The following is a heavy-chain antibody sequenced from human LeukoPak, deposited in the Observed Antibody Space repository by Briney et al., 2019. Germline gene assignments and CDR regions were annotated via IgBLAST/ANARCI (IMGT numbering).Heavy chain of an antibody. CDR1: GFTFSSYS. CDR3: ARPVKGWLLDAFDI. Sequence: GGSLRLSCAASGFTFSSYSMNWVRQAPGKGLEWVSSISSSSSYIYYADSVKGRFTISRDNAKNSLYLQMNSLRAEDTAVYYCARPVKGWLLDAFDIWGQGTMVTVSS. CDR2: ISSSSSYI. D-gene: IGHD2-21*02. J-gene: IGHJ3*02. V-gene: IGHV3-21*01.